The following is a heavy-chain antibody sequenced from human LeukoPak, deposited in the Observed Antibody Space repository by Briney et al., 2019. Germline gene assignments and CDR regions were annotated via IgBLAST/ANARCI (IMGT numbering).Heavy chain of an antibody. J-gene: IGHJ4*02. D-gene: IGHD3-9*01. V-gene: IGHV3-15*01. CDR3: TPDGGPYYDILTGYYNPLYVDF. CDR1: GFTFTNAW. CDR2: IKSRTDGGTT. Sequence: GGSLRLSCAASGFTFTNAWMSWVRQVPGKGLEWVGRIKSRTDGGTTDYAAPVKGRFTISRDDSKATLYLQMHSLKTEDTAVYYCTPDGGPYYDILTGYYNPLYVDFWGQGTLVTVSS.